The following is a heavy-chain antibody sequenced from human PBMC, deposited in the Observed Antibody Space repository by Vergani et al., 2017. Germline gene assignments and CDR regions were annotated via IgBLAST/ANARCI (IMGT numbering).Heavy chain of an antibody. D-gene: IGHD5-18*01. Sequence: QVQLQESGPGLVKPSETLSLTCTVSGGSISSYYWSWIRQPPGKGLEWIGYIYYSGSTNYNPSLKSRVTITVDTSKNQFSLTLSSVTAADTAVYYCAREVGYSYGEGWFDPWGQGTLVTVSS. CDR2: IYYSGST. CDR1: GGSISSYY. J-gene: IGHJ5*02. CDR3: AREVGYSYGEGWFDP. V-gene: IGHV4-59*01.